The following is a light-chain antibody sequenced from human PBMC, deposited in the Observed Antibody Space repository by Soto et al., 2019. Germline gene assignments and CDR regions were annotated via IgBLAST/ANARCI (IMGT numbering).Light chain of an antibody. CDR3: QHYYSIPWT. Sequence: DIVMTQSPDSLAVSLGERATINCKSSQSVLSSSNNKNCLAWYQQKSGQPPKLLIYWASTRESGVPDRFSGSRSGTDFTLTISSLQAEDVAAYYCQHYYSIPWTFGQGTRVEIK. CDR1: QSVLSSSNNKNC. CDR2: WAS. J-gene: IGKJ1*01. V-gene: IGKV4-1*01.